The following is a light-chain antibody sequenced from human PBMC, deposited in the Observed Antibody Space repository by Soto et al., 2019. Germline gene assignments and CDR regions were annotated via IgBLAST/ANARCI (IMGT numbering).Light chain of an antibody. CDR1: SSNIGSNT. CDR2: SNN. V-gene: IGLV1-44*01. Sequence: QSVLTQPPSASGTPGQRVTIACSGSSSNIGSNTVNWYQQLPGTAPKVLIYSNNQRPSGVPDRFSGSKSATSASLAISGLQSDDEAEYYCAAWDDSLNGAVFGGGTKLTVL. J-gene: IGLJ2*01. CDR3: AAWDDSLNGAV.